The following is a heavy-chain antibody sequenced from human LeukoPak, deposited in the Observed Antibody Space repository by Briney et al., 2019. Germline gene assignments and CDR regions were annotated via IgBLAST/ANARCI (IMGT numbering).Heavy chain of an antibody. D-gene: IGHD6-25*01. CDR1: GYTFTGYD. CDR3: ARAAPRSSGIETYYFDY. Sequence: ASVKVSCKASGYTFTGYDINWVRQATGQGLEWMGWMNPNSGNTGYAQKFQGRVTMTRNTSISTAYMELSSLRSEDTAVYYCARAAPRSSGIETYYFDYWGQGTLVTVSS. V-gene: IGHV1-8*01. J-gene: IGHJ4*02. CDR2: MNPNSGNT.